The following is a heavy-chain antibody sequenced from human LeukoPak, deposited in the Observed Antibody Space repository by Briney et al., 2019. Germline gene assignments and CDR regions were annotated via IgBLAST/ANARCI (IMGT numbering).Heavy chain of an antibody. CDR2: VYSTGTP. CDR1: GDSISRRSSY. Sequence: PSETLSLTCSVSGDSISRRSSYWTWIRQPAGRGLEWIGRVYSTGTPNYNPSLKSRLAMSVDTSKNQFSLTLNSVTAADTAVYFCTRGLQEKDIIRGFDFWGPGILVTASS. J-gene: IGHJ4*01. CDR3: TRGLQEKDIIRGFDF. D-gene: IGHD3-10*01. V-gene: IGHV4-61*02.